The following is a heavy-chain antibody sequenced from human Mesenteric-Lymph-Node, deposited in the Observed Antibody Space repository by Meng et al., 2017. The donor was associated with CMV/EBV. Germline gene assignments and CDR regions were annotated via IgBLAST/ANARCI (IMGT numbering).Heavy chain of an antibody. CDR2: ISSSSSYI. CDR3: ARDPPSGFGELSGGYFQH. Sequence: IRRNSLHWCRHAPRTGLEWVSSISSSSSYIYYAHSVKGRFTISRDNAKNSLSLQLTSLRAEDTAVYYCARDPPSGFGELSGGYFQHWGQGTLVTVSS. J-gene: IGHJ1*01. D-gene: IGHD3-10*01. V-gene: IGHV3-21*01. CDR1: IRRNS.